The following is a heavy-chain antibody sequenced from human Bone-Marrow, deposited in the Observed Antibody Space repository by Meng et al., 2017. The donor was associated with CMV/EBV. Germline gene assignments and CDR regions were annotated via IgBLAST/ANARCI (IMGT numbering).Heavy chain of an antibody. CDR3: AGTSGGNSYYYYDMDV. Sequence: GESLKISCAASGFTFSSYAMSWVRQAPGKGLEWVSVIYSGGSSTYYADSVKGRFTISRDNSKNTLYLQMNSLRAEDTAVYYCAGTSGGNSYYYYDMDVWGQGTTVTVSS. V-gene: IGHV3-23*03. CDR2: IYSGGSST. D-gene: IGHD4-23*01. CDR1: GFTFSSYA. J-gene: IGHJ6*02.